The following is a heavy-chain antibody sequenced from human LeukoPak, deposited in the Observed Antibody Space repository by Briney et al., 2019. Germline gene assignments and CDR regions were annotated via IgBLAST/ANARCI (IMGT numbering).Heavy chain of an antibody. CDR3: ARLSGYGLHYYYYMDV. D-gene: IGHD5-12*01. V-gene: IGHV4-39*07. Sequence: PSETLSLTCTVSGGSISTSSYYWGWVRRPPGKGLEWIGNIFYSGSTYYSPSLKSRVTISLDTSKNQFSLNLSSVTAADTAVYYCARLSGYGLHYYYYMDVWGKGTTVTVSS. CDR1: GGSISTSSYY. J-gene: IGHJ6*03. CDR2: IFYSGST.